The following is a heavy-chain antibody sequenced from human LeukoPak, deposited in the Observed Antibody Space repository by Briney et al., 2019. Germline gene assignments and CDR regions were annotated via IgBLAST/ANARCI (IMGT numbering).Heavy chain of an antibody. CDR3: ARDLSRADWYFDL. V-gene: IGHV4-34*01. D-gene: IGHD3-10*01. CDR2: INHSGST. J-gene: IGHJ2*01. CDR1: GGSFSGYY. Sequence: PSETLSLTCAVYGGSFSGYYWSWIRQPPGKGLEWIGEINHSGSTNYNPSLKSRVTISVVTSRNQFSLKLNSVAAADTAVYYCARDLSRADWYFDLWGRGTLVTVS.